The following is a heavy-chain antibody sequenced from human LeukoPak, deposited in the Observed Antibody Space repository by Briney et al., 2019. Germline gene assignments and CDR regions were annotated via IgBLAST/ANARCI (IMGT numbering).Heavy chain of an antibody. Sequence: ASVKVSCKASGYTFTGYYMHWVRQAPGQGLEWMGRINPNSGGTNYAQKFQGRVTMTRDTSISTAYMELSRLRSYDTAVYYCARGTYGDYSNFDYWGQGTLVTVSS. J-gene: IGHJ4*02. V-gene: IGHV1-2*06. D-gene: IGHD4-17*01. CDR3: ARGTYGDYSNFDY. CDR2: INPNSGGT. CDR1: GYTFTGYY.